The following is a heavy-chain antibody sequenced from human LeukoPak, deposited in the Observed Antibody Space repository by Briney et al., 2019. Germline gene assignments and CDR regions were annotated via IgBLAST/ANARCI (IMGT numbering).Heavy chain of an antibody. CDR2: IYYSGST. CDR1: GGSISSYY. CDR3: ASSIVARSYNWFDP. V-gene: IGHV4-59*01. J-gene: IGHJ5*02. D-gene: IGHD5-12*01. Sequence: KPSETLSLACTVSGGSISSYYWSWIRQPPGKGLEWIGYIYYSGSTNYNPSLKSRVTISVDTSKNQFSLKLSSVTAADTAVYYCASSIVARSYNWFDPWGQGTLVTVSS.